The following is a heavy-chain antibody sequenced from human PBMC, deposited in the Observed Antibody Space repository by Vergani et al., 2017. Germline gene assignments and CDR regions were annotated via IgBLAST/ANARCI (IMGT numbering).Heavy chain of an antibody. J-gene: IGHJ5*02. V-gene: IGHV4-34*01. D-gene: IGHD3-10*01. Sequence: QVQLQQWGAGLLKPSETLSLTCAVYGGSFSGYYWSWIRQPPGKGLEWIGEINHSGSTNYNPSLKSRVTISVDTSKNQFSLKLSSVTAADTAVYYCARRFGTMVRGAAPDWFDPWGQGTLVTVSS. CDR1: GGSFSGYY. CDR3: ARRFGTMVRGAAPDWFDP. CDR2: INHSGST.